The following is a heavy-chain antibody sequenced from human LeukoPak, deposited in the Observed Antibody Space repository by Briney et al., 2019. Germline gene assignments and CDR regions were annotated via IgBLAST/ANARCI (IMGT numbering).Heavy chain of an antibody. Sequence: SVKVSCKASGGTFISYAISWVRQAPGQGLEWMGRIIPILGIANYAQKFQGRVTITADQSTSTAYMELSSLRSEDTAVYYCASRGDSSGYIDYWGQGTLVTVSS. J-gene: IGHJ4*02. D-gene: IGHD3-22*01. V-gene: IGHV1-69*04. CDR2: IIPILGIA. CDR3: ASRGDSSGYIDY. CDR1: GGTFISYA.